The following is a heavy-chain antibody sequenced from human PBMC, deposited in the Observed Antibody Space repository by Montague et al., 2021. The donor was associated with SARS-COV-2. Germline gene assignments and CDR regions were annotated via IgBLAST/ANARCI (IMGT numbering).Heavy chain of an antibody. CDR1: GGSISTANYY. V-gene: IGHV4-31*03. D-gene: IGHD1-26*01. J-gene: IGHJ4*02. CDR3: ASQSGSYYNYFDL. Sequence: TLSLTCSVSGGSISTANYYWSWIRKHPRKGLEIIGNTYYSGGSFYNPSLKSRLTISVDTTKNRFSLRLSSATTADTAIYFCASQSGSYYNYFDLWGQGTLVTVSS. CDR2: TYYSGGS.